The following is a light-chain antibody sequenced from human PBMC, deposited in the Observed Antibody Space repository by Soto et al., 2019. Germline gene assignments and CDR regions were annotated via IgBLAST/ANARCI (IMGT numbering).Light chain of an antibody. CDR3: QQYDSYPWT. J-gene: IGKJ1*01. Sequence: DIQMTQTPSSLFASVGDRVTITCRASQSISTWLAWFQQKPGKAPKLLIYRVSSLEGGAPSRFSGSGSGTEFTLTISSLQPDDFATYYCQQYDSYPWTFGQGTKVDIK. CDR2: RVS. CDR1: QSISTW. V-gene: IGKV1-5*03.